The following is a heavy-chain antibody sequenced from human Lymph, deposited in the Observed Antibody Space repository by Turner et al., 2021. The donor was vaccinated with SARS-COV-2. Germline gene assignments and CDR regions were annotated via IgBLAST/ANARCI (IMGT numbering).Heavy chain of an antibody. J-gene: IGHJ6*02. V-gene: IGHV3-53*02. CDR3: ARDLGTYGMDV. CDR2: IYSGGTT. Sequence: EVQLVETGGGLIQPGGSLSLSCAASGIIVRRNYMNWVRQAPGKGLEWVSVIYSGGTTYYADSVKGRFTISRDNSKNTLYLQMNSLRVEDTAEYYCARDLGTYGMDVWGQGTTVTVSS. D-gene: IGHD6-13*01. CDR1: GIIVRRNY.